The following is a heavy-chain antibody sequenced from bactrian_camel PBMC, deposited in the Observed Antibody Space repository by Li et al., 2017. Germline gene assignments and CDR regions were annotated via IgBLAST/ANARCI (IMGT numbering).Heavy chain of an antibody. V-gene: IGHV3S7*01. CDR3: VRGGSSWFNG. Sequence: VQLVESGGDLVQPGGSLRLSCAASGFSFGDYAMGWIRQAPGKGLEWVARIYDDGRYKYYADSVKGRFTISRDNTKNTVYLQMNSLASDDTALYYCVRGGSSWFNGWGQGTQVTVS. J-gene: IGHJ4*01. CDR1: GFSFGDYA. D-gene: IGHD6*01. CDR2: IYDDGRYK.